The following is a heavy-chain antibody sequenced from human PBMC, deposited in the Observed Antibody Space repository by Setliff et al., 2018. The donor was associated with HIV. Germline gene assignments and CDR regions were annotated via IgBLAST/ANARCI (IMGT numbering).Heavy chain of an antibody. V-gene: IGHV4-4*09. CDR1: GGSISTYY. CDR3: ARHANYDFWSGYWGYYFDY. J-gene: IGHJ4*02. CDR2: IYTSGTT. Sequence: SETLSLTCTVSGGSISTYYWSWIRQPPGKGLEWIGYIYTSGTTNYNPSPKSRVTISVDTSKKQVSLKLSSVTAADTAVYYCARHANYDFWSGYWGYYFDYWGQGTLVTVSS. D-gene: IGHD3-3*01.